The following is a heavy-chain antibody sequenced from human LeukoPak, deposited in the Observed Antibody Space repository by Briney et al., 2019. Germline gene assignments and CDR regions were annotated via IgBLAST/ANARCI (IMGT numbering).Heavy chain of an antibody. J-gene: IGHJ3*02. CDR1: GYTFTDYY. CDR3: AVFVSSGYLDTFDI. D-gene: IGHD3-22*01. CDR2: INPNSGGT. Sequence: ASVKVSCTASGYTFTDYYMHWVRQAPGQGLEWMGWINPNSGGTNYAQTFQGRVTITRDKSISTAYMELSTLSSDDTAVYHCAVFVSSGYLDTFDIWGQGTMVTVSS. V-gene: IGHV1-2*02.